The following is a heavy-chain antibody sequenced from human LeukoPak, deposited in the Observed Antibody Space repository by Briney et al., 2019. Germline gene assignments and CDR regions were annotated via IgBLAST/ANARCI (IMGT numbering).Heavy chain of an antibody. J-gene: IGHJ4*02. D-gene: IGHD1-26*01. CDR2: ISGSGDST. Sequence: GGSLRLSCEASGFPFSSYAMSWVRQAPGKGLEWVSVISGSGDSTYYADSVEGRCTSSRDNSKDALYLQMNRLRAEDTAVYYCAKGGSSGSNYGDFGYWGQGTLVTVSS. CDR3: AKGGSSGSNYGDFGY. CDR1: GFPFSSYA. V-gene: IGHV3-23*01.